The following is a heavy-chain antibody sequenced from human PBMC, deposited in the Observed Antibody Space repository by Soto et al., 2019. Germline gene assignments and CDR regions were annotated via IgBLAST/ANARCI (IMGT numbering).Heavy chain of an antibody. D-gene: IGHD3-22*01. CDR2: ISFDGNNK. CDR3: AKMYYYDGSGYYPFDH. V-gene: IGHV3-30*18. CDR1: GFTFRTHG. J-gene: IGHJ4*02. Sequence: GGSLRLSCVVSGFTFRTHGMHWVRQAPGKGLEWVAVISFDGNNKYYADSVKGRFTISRDNSKNTLYLQVDSLRAEDTAVYYCAKMYYYDGSGYYPFDHWGQGTLVSVSS.